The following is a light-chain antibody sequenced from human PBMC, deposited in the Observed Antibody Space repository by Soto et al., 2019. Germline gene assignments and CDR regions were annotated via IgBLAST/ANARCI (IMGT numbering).Light chain of an antibody. V-gene: IGLV3-21*04. CDR3: QVWDTSSDPSWV. Sequence: SYVLTQPPSVSLAPGKTARITCGGNHIGSKSVHWYQQRPGQAPVLVIYYASDRPSGIPERFSGSNSGNTATLTISRVEAGDEADYYCQVWDTSSDPSWVFGGGTKVTAL. CDR2: YAS. J-gene: IGLJ3*02. CDR1: HIGSKS.